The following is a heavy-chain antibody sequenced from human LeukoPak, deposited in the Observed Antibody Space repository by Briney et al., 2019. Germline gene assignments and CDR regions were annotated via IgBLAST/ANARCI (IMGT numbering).Heavy chain of an antibody. CDR1: GGSISSYY. Sequence: LETLSLTCTVSGGSISSYYWSWIRQPPGKGLEWIGYIYYSGSTNYNPSLKSRVTISVDTSKNQFSLKLSSVTAADTAVYYCARSGIAVAGTAFDIWGQGTMVTVSS. V-gene: IGHV4-59*08. CDR2: IYYSGST. CDR3: ARSGIAVAGTAFDI. J-gene: IGHJ3*02. D-gene: IGHD6-19*01.